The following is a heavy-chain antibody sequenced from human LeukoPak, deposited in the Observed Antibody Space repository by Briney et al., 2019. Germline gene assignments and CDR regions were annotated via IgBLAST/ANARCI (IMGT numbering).Heavy chain of an antibody. D-gene: IGHD3-10*01. CDR3: ARGRSVRGVIITFSWFDP. CDR1: GYTFTSYY. V-gene: IGHV1-46*01. Sequence: GASVKVSCKASGYTFTSYYMHWVRQAPGQGLEWMGIINPSGGSTSYAQKFQGRVTMTRDMSTITDYMELSSLRSEDTAVYYCARGRSVRGVIITFSWFDPWGQGTLVTVSS. CDR2: INPSGGST. J-gene: IGHJ5*02.